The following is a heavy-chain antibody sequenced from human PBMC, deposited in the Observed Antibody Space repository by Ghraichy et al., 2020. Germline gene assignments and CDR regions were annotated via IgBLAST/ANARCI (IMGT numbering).Heavy chain of an antibody. CDR1: GFTFSSYS. Sequence: GGSLRLSCAASGFTFSSYSMNWVRKAPGKGLEWVSSISSSSSYIYYADSVKGRFTISRDNAKNSLYLQMNSLRAEDTAVYYCARVGGVTQGAFDIWGQGTMVTVSS. CDR3: ARVGGVTQGAFDI. J-gene: IGHJ3*02. V-gene: IGHV3-21*01. D-gene: IGHD1-26*01. CDR2: ISSSSSYI.